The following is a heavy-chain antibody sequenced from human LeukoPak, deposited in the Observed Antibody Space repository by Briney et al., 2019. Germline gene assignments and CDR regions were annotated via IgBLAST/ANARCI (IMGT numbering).Heavy chain of an antibody. CDR2: VSPYNGNT. CDR1: GYTFIRHG. V-gene: IGHV1-18*01. J-gene: IGHJ5*02. CDR3: ARDGLGYCSSTSCPNNWFDP. Sequence: ASVKVSCKVSGYTFIRHGLSWVRQAPGQGLEWMGWVSPYNGNTKYAQKFQGRVTMTTDTSTSTAYMELRSLRSDDTAVYYCARDGLGYCSSTSCPNNWFDPWGQGTLVTVSS. D-gene: IGHD2-2*01.